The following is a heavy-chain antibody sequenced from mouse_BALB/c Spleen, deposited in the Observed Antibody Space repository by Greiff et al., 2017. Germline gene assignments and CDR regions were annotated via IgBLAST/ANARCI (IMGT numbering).Heavy chain of an antibody. Sequence: EVQRVESGGGLVKPGGSLKLSCAASGFAFSSYDMSWVRQTPEKRLEWVAYISSGGGSTYYPDTVKGRFTISRDNAKNTLYLQMSSLKSEDTAMYYCASEVYGNYAMDYWGQGTSVTVSS. CDR1: GFAFSSYD. CDR2: ISSGGGST. V-gene: IGHV5-12-1*01. D-gene: IGHD2-1*01. J-gene: IGHJ4*01. CDR3: ASEVYGNYAMDY.